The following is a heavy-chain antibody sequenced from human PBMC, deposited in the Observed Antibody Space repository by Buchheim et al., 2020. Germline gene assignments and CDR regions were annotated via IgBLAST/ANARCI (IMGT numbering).Heavy chain of an antibody. CDR2: ISYDGSNK. D-gene: IGHD6-6*01. J-gene: IGHJ6*02. V-gene: IGHV3-30*18. Sequence: QVQLVESGGGVVQPGRSLRLSCAASVFTFSSYGMHWVRQAPGQGLEWVAVISYDGSNKYYADSVKGRFIISRDNSKNTLYLQMNSLRAEDTAVYYCAKDRGIAARPLYYYGMDVWGQGTT. CDR1: VFTFSSYG. CDR3: AKDRGIAARPLYYYGMDV.